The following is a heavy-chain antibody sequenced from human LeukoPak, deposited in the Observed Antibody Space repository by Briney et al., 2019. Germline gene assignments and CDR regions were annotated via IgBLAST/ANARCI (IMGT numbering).Heavy chain of an antibody. CDR3: AKDQTPYY. Sequence: GALRLSCAASGFTFSSYGMHWVRQAPGKGLEWVAFIRYDGSNKYYADSVKGRFTISRDNSKNALYLQMNSLRAEDTAVYFCAKDQTPYYWGQGTLVTVSS. CDR2: IRYDGSNK. J-gene: IGHJ4*02. CDR1: GFTFSSYG. V-gene: IGHV3-30*02.